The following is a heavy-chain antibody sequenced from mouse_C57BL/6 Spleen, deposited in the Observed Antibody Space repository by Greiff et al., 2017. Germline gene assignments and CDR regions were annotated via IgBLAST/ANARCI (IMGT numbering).Heavy chain of an antibody. J-gene: IGHJ4*01. CDR3: ARDKGIYGRDAMDY. Sequence: DVHLVESGGGLVQSGRSLRLSCATSGFTFSDFYMEWVRQAPGKGLEWIAASRNKANDYTTEYSASVKGRFIVSRDTSQSILYLQMNALRAEDTAIYYCARDKGIYGRDAMDYWGQGTSVTVSS. D-gene: IGHD1-1*01. V-gene: IGHV7-1*01. CDR1: GFTFSDFY. CDR2: SRNKANDYTT.